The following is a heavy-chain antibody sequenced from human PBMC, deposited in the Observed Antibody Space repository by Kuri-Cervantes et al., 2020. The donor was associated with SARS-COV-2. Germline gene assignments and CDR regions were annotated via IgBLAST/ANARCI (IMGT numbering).Heavy chain of an antibody. CDR1: GFTLSNAW. D-gene: IGHD3-10*01. CDR2: IKSKTDGGTT. Sequence: GGSLRLSCAASGFTLSNAWMSWVRQAPGKGLEWVGRIKSKTDGGTTDYAAPVKGRFTISRDDSKNTLYLQMNSLKTEDTAVYYCTTVRFGELLQYYFDYWGQGTLVTVSS. J-gene: IGHJ4*02. V-gene: IGHV3-15*01. CDR3: TTVRFGELLQYYFDY.